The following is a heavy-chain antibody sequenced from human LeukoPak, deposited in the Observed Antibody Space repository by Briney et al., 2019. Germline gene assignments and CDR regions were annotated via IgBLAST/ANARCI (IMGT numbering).Heavy chain of an antibody. CDR3: AKDIDYGDYVVS. CDR1: GFTFDDYG. CDR2: ISGSGGTT. V-gene: IGHV3-23*01. Sequence: GGSLRLSCAASGFTFDDYGMSWVRQAPGKGLEWVSAISGSGGTTYYADSVKGRFTISRDNSKNTLYLQMNSLRAEDTAVYYCAKDIDYGDYVVSWGQGTLVTVSS. D-gene: IGHD4-17*01. J-gene: IGHJ4*02.